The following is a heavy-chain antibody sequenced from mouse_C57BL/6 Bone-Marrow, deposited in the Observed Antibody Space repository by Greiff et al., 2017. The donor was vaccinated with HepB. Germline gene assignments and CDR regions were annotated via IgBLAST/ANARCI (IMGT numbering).Heavy chain of an antibody. CDR2: IDPENGDT. V-gene: IGHV14-4*01. CDR1: GFNIKDDY. Sequence: EVKLVESGAELVRPGASVKLSCTASGFNIKDDYMHWVKQRPEQGLEWIGWIDPENGDTEYASKFQGKATITADTSSNTAYLQLSSLTSEDTAVYYCTTDYYAMDYWGQGTSVTVSS. J-gene: IGHJ4*01. CDR3: TTDYYAMDY.